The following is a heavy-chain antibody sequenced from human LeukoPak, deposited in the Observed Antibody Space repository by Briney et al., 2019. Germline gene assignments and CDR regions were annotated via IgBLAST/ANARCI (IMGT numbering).Heavy chain of an antibody. Sequence: GGSLRLSCAASGFTFSSYAMSWVRQAPGKGLEWVSAISGSGGSTYCADSVKGRFTISRDNSKNTLYLQMNSLRAEDTAVYYCAKDPSQSIYYYDSSGYYTPAPEINAFDIWGQGTMVTVSS. CDR1: GFTFSSYA. CDR2: ISGSGGST. D-gene: IGHD3-22*01. CDR3: AKDPSQSIYYYDSSGYYTPAPEINAFDI. V-gene: IGHV3-23*01. J-gene: IGHJ3*02.